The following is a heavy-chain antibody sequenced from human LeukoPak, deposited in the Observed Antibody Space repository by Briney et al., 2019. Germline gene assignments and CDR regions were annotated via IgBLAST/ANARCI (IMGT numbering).Heavy chain of an antibody. Sequence: GGSLRLSCAASGFTFDNYAMNWVRQAPGKGLEWVSAITGNGIATVYADSVKGRFTISRDNSKNTLYLQMNSLRAEDTAVYYCASVSGYYIGYFDYWGQGTLVTVSS. D-gene: IGHD3-3*01. J-gene: IGHJ4*02. CDR1: GFTFDNYA. V-gene: IGHV3-23*01. CDR3: ASVSGYYIGYFDY. CDR2: ITGNGIAT.